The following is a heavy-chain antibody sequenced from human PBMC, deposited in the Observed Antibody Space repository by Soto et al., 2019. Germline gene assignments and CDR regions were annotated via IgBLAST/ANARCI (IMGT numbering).Heavy chain of an antibody. CDR1: GGSISSGGYY. V-gene: IGHV4-31*03. CDR2: IYYSGST. J-gene: IGHJ5*02. Sequence: ASETLSLTCTVSGGSISSGGYYWSWIRQHPGKGLEWIGYIYYSGSTYYNPSLKSRVTISVDTSKNQFSLKLSSVTAADTAVYYCARGIVPARPNNWFDAWVQGTLVTVSS. CDR3: ARGIVPARPNNWFDA. D-gene: IGHD2-2*01.